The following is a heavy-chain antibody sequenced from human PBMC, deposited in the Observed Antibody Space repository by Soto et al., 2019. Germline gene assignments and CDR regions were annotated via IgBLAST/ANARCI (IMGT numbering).Heavy chain of an antibody. CDR2: IIPIFGTA. D-gene: IGHD6-13*01. J-gene: IGHJ6*02. CDR1: GGTFSSYA. CDR3: ATRGIAAPYYYYGMDV. Sequence: QVQLVQSGAEVKKPGSSVKVSCKASGGTFSSYAISWVRQAPGQGLEWMGGIIPIFGTANYAQKFQGRVTITADEXTXKAYMELSSLRSEDTAVYYCATRGIAAPYYYYGMDVWGQGTTVTVSS. V-gene: IGHV1-69*12.